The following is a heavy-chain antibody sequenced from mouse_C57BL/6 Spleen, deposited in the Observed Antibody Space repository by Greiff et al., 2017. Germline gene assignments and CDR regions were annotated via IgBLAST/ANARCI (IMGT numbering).Heavy chain of an antibody. J-gene: IGHJ4*01. CDR3: ARQYIIWGGYAIYN. D-gene: IGHD1-1*01. Sequence: EVQLVESGGDLVKPGGSLKLSCAASGFTFSSYGMSWVRQTPDKRLEWVATISSGGSYTYYPDSVKGRFTISRDNAKNTLYLQMSSLKSEDTAMYYCARQYIIWGGYAIYNCGQEKSDTVSS. CDR1: GFTFSSYG. V-gene: IGHV5-6*01. CDR2: ISSGGSYT.